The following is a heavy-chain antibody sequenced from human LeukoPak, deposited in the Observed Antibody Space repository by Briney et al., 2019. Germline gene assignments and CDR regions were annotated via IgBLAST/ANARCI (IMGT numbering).Heavy chain of an antibody. J-gene: IGHJ4*02. D-gene: IGHD6-13*01. CDR1: GFTFSSYW. Sequence: AGGSLRLSCAASGFTFSSYWMSWVRQAPGKGLEWVANMKYDGSEKYCVDSVKGRFTISRDNAKNSLYLQMNSLRAEDTAVYYCARDIEAAGLFLDYWGQGTLVTVFS. CDR3: ARDIEAAGLFLDY. CDR2: MKYDGSEK. V-gene: IGHV3-7*01.